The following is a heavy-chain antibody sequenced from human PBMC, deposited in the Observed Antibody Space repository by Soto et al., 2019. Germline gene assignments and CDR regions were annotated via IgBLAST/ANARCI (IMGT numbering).Heavy chain of an antibody. CDR3: PSQDVVGATSRF. J-gene: IGHJ4*02. CDR1: GFTFGDYY. Sequence: QVQLVESGGGLVKPGGSLRLSCAASGFTFGDYYMSWIRQAPGKGLEWVSYISSSGRTIYYTDSVKGRFAISRDNAKDPLYLQMNSLRAEDTAVYYCPSQDVVGATSRFWGQATLVTVSS. V-gene: IGHV3-11*01. D-gene: IGHD1-26*01. CDR2: ISSSGRTI.